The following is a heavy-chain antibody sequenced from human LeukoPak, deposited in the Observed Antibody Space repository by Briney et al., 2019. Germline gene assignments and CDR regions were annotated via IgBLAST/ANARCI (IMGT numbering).Heavy chain of an antibody. Sequence: PSETLSLTCTVSGGSISSYYWSWIRQPAGKGLEWIGRIYTSGSTNYNPSLKSRVTMSVDTSKNQFSLKLSFVTAADTAVYYCARHRCSGGSCYPMNWFDPWGQGTLVTVSS. D-gene: IGHD2-15*01. CDR1: GGSISSYY. CDR2: IYTSGST. CDR3: ARHRCSGGSCYPMNWFDP. V-gene: IGHV4-4*07. J-gene: IGHJ5*02.